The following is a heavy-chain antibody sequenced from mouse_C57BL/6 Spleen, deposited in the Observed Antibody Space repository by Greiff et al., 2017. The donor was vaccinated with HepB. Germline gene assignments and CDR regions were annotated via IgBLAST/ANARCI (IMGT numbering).Heavy chain of an antibody. CDR1: GYAFSSYW. CDR2: IYPGDGDT. J-gene: IGHJ4*01. CDR3: APFITTVVAPMDY. D-gene: IGHD1-1*01. V-gene: IGHV1-80*01. Sequence: QVQLKQSGAELVKPGASVKISCKASGYAFSSYWMNWVKQRPGKGLEWIGQIYPGDGDTNYNGKFKGKATLTADKSSSTAYMQLSSLTSEDSAVYFCAPFITTVVAPMDYWGQGTSVTVSS.